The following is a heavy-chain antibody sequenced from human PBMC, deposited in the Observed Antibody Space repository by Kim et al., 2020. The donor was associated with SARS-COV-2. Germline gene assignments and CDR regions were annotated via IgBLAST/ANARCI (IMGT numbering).Heavy chain of an antibody. CDR3: AHRHAMVRGPYFDY. J-gene: IGHJ4*02. V-gene: IGHV2-5*01. D-gene: IGHD3-10*01. Sequence: SQSLTSRLTITQDDSKNQVVLTMTSLDPVDTATYYCAHRHAMVRGPYFDYWGQGTLVTISS.